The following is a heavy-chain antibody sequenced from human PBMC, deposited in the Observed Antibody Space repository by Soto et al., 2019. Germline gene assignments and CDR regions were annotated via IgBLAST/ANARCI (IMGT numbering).Heavy chain of an antibody. J-gene: IGHJ6*02. Sequence: PSQTLSLTCAISGDSVSSNSAAWNWIRQSPSRGLEWLGRTYYRSKWYNDYAVSVKSRITINPDTSKNQFSLQLNSVTPEDTAVYYCAREGGGTAGRAVAPHSYYYYGMDVWGQGTTVTVSS. CDR3: AREGGGTAGRAVAPHSYYYYGMDV. CDR2: TYYRSKWYN. CDR1: GDSVSSNSAA. D-gene: IGHD6-19*01. V-gene: IGHV6-1*01.